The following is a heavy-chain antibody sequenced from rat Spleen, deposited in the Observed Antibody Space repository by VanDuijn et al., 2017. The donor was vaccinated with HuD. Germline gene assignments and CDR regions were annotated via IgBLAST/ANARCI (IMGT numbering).Heavy chain of an antibody. CDR3: ARWYYYDY. J-gene: IGHJ2*01. V-gene: IGHV4-2*01. CDR2: INKESNTI. CDR1: GFNFDDYW. Sequence: EVKLVESGGGLVHPGRSLKLSCAVSGFNFDDYWMTWVRQAPGKGLEWIGEINKESNTINYTPSLKDKCTIHRDNAYNTLHLSMSQLGAEDTVLYEFARWYYYDYRGQGVMVAVSS.